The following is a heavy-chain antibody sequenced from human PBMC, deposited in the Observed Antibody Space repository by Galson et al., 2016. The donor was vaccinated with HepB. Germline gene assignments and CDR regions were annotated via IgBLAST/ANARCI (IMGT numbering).Heavy chain of an antibody. CDR3: ARDQPVSNSIFDM. Sequence: CAISGDSVSSNTASWNWIRQSPSRGFEWLGRTYYRSKWYTDYAVSVKSRITVNPDTSKNQFSLQLNSVTPEDTAVYYCARDQPVSNSIFDMWGQGTMVTVSS. J-gene: IGHJ3*02. D-gene: IGHD4-23*01. CDR1: GDSVSSNTAS. V-gene: IGHV6-1*01. CDR2: TYYRSKWYT.